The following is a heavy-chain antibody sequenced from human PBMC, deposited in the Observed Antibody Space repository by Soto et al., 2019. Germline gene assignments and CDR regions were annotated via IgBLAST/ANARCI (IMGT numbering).Heavy chain of an antibody. CDR2: ISVYNGNT. CDR1: GYTFTTYG. Sequence: QVQLVQSGVEVKKPGASVKVSCKASGYTFTTYGISWVRQAPGQGLEWMGGISVYNGNTNYVQKFQGRVTMTTDTSTSTAYMELRSLRSDDTAVYYCARNRQYLNWFDPWGQGTLVTVSS. J-gene: IGHJ5*02. V-gene: IGHV1-18*01. CDR3: ARNRQYLNWFDP.